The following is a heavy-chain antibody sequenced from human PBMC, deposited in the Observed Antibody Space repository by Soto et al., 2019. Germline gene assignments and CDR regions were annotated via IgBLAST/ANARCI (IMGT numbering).Heavy chain of an antibody. CDR3: ARGNIVVVVAATRYYYYYYYMDV. J-gene: IGHJ6*03. Sequence: SETLSLTCAVYGGSFSGYYWSWIRQPPGKGLEWIGEINHSGSTNYNPSLKSRVTISVDTSKNQFSLKLSSVTAADTAVYYCARGNIVVVVAATRYYYYYYYMDVWGKGTTVTVSS. CDR1: GGSFSGYY. V-gene: IGHV4-34*01. D-gene: IGHD2-15*01. CDR2: INHSGST.